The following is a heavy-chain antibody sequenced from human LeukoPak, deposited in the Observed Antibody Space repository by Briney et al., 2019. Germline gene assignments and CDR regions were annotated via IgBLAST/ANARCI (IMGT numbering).Heavy chain of an antibody. D-gene: IGHD7-27*01. CDR3: AKDRLGYFDC. CDR2: ISYDGSNK. V-gene: IGHV3-30*18. Sequence: GGSLRLSCAASGFTFSSYGMHWVRQAPGKGLEWVAVISYDGSNKYYADSVKGRFTISRDNSKNTPYLQMNSLRAEDTAVYYCAKDRLGYFDCWGQGTLVTVSS. CDR1: GFTFSSYG. J-gene: IGHJ4*02.